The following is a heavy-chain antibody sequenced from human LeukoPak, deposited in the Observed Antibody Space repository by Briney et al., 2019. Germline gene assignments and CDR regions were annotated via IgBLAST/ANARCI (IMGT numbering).Heavy chain of an antibody. V-gene: IGHV3-21*01. CDR1: GFTFSSCS. Sequence: GGSLRLSCAASGFTFSSCSMNWVRETPGKGLEWVSSISSSSSYIYYARSVKGRFTISRDNAKNSLYLQMNSLRAEDTAVYYCAGIAVAGLFDYWGQGTLVTVSS. J-gene: IGHJ4*02. D-gene: IGHD6-19*01. CDR3: AGIAVAGLFDY. CDR2: ISSSSSYI.